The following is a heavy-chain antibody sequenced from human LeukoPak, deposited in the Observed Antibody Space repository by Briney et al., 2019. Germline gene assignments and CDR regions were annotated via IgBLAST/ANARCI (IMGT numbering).Heavy chain of an antibody. D-gene: IGHD6-19*01. J-gene: IGHJ4*02. Sequence: SETLSLTCTVSGGSISSSSYYWGWLRQPPGQGREWVGSIYYSGSNYYNPSLKSRVTISVDTSKNQFSLKLSSVTAADTAVYYCAKTTVAAHEAFDYWGQGTLVTVSS. CDR2: IYYSGSN. CDR3: AKTTVAAHEAFDY. CDR1: GGSISSSSYY. V-gene: IGHV4-39*01.